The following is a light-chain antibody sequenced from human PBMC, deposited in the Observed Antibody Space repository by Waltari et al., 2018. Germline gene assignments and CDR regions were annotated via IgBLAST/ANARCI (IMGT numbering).Light chain of an antibody. CDR3: SSYTTSSAPGV. Sequence: QSALTQPASVSGSPGQSITISCSGTDSDVGAYDFVSWYQQHPAKAPHLIIYEVSNRPSGISNRSSASKSGNTATLTISGLQAEDEADYYCSSYTTSSAPGVFGTGTRVTVL. J-gene: IGLJ1*01. CDR1: DSDVGAYDF. V-gene: IGLV2-14*01. CDR2: EVS.